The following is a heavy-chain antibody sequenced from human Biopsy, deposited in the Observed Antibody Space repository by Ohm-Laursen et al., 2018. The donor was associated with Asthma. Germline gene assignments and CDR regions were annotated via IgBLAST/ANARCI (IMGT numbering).Heavy chain of an antibody. D-gene: IGHD3-9*01. J-gene: IGHJ6*02. Sequence: SETLSLTCAVSGASINSGGYSWDWIRQPPGKGPEVIAYLFHTGTPHYNPSLKSRVTISVDRSQRQFSLKVNSVTAADTAVYYCARMNTLIQAANYFSYAMDVWGQGTTVTVSS. V-gene: IGHV4-30-2*01. CDR1: GASINSGGYS. CDR2: LFHTGTP. CDR3: ARMNTLIQAANYFSYAMDV.